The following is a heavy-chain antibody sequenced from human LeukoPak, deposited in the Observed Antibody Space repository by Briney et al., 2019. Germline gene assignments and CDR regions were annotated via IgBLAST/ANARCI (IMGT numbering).Heavy chain of an antibody. J-gene: IGHJ5*02. CDR1: GGSISTLSYY. V-gene: IGHV4-39*01. Sequence: SETLSLTCTVSGGSISTLSYYWGWIRQPPGKGLEWIGSIYYSGSIYYNPSLKSRVTISVDTYKRQFSLKLSSVTAADTAVYYCARNGDYYTSWSYGIWFDPWGQGTLVTVSS. CDR2: IYYSGSI. D-gene: IGHD3-10*01. CDR3: ARNGDYYTSWSYGIWFDP.